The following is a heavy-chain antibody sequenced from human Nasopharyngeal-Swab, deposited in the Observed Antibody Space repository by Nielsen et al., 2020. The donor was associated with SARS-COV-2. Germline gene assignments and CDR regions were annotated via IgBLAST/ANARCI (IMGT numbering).Heavy chain of an antibody. Sequence: GGSLRLSCAASGYTFTSYAMHWVRQAPGQRLEWMGWINAGNGNTKYSQKFQGRVTITRDTSASTAYMELSSLRSEDTAVYYCASGTADTGLPYWGQGTLVTVSS. D-gene: IGHD3-16*01. CDR1: GYTFTSYA. CDR3: ASGTADTGLPY. V-gene: IGHV1-3*01. J-gene: IGHJ4*02. CDR2: INAGNGNT.